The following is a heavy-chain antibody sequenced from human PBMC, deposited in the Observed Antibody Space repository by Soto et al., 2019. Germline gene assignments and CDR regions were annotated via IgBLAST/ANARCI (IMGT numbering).Heavy chain of an antibody. D-gene: IGHD3-16*01. CDR2: MWCDGTNK. V-gene: IGHV3-33*01. CDR3: ARDATFGTKGGSFDI. J-gene: IGHJ3*02. CDR1: GFTFRIYS. Sequence: GGSLRLSCAASGFTFRIYSMPWVRQSPVKGLEWVAVMWCDGTNKYYRESVKGRFTISRDNSENTLYLQMNSLRVEDTAVYYCARDATFGTKGGSFDIWGHGTLVTVSS.